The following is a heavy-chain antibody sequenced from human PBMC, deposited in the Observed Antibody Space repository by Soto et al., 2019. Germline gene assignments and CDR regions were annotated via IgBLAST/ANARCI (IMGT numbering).Heavy chain of an antibody. J-gene: IGHJ4*02. CDR2: IIPILGIA. D-gene: IGHD2-15*01. CDR1: GGTFSSYT. Sequence: QVQLVQSGAEVKKPGSSVKVSCKASGGTFSSYTISWVRQAPGQGLEWMGRIIPILGIANYAQKFQGRVTITADKSTSTAYMELSSLRSEDTAVYYCARDSPIYCSGGSCYGYWGQGTLVTVSS. CDR3: ARDSPIYCSGGSCYGY. V-gene: IGHV1-69*08.